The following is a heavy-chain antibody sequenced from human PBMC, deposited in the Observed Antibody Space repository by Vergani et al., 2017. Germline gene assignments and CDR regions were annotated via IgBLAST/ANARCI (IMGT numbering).Heavy chain of an antibody. J-gene: IGHJ4*02. Sequence: VQLVESGGGVVQPGRSLRLSCAASGFTFSSYGMHWVRQAPGKGLEWVSAISGSGGSTYYADSVKGRFTISRDNAKNTLYLQMNSLRAEDTAVYYCAKLRDGYIPGYWGQGTLVTVSS. CDR3: AKLRDGYIPGY. D-gene: IGHD5-24*01. V-gene: IGHV3-23*04. CDR2: ISGSGGST. CDR1: GFTFSSYG.